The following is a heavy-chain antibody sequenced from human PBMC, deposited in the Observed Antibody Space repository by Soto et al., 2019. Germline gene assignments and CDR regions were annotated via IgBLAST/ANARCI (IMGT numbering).Heavy chain of an antibody. D-gene: IGHD2-15*01. V-gene: IGHV1-46*03. CDR2: INPSGGST. CDR1: GYTFTSYY. J-gene: IGHJ4*02. Sequence: ASVKVSCKASGYTFTSYYMHWVRQAPGQGLEWMGIINPSGGSTSYAQKFQGRVTMTRDTSTSTVYMELSSLRSKDTAVYYCARVGISRVFDYWGQGTLVPVSS. CDR3: ARVGISRVFDY.